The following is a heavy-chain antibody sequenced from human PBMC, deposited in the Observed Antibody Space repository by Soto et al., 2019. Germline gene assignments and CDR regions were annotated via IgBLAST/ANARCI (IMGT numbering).Heavy chain of an antibody. V-gene: IGHV4-59*01. CDR2: IYYTGST. Sequence: SETLSLTCTVSGGSIRSYYWSWIRQPPGKGLELIGYIYYTGSTEYNPSLKSRVTISVDTSKNQFSLKLNSVTAADTAVYYCARVRSGYTYGIDYYFDFWGQGTLVTVSS. CDR3: ARVRSGYTYGIDYYFDF. D-gene: IGHD5-18*01. CDR1: GGSIRSYY. J-gene: IGHJ4*02.